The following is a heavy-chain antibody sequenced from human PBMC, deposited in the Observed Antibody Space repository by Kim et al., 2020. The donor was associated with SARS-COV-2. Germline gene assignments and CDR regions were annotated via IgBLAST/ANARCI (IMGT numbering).Heavy chain of an antibody. V-gene: IGHV1-3*01. D-gene: IGHD3-10*01. Sequence: KFQGRVTITRDTSASTAYMELSSLRSEDTAVYYCARVTMVRGVKAGAFDIWGQGTMVTVSS. J-gene: IGHJ3*02. CDR3: ARVTMVRGVKAGAFDI.